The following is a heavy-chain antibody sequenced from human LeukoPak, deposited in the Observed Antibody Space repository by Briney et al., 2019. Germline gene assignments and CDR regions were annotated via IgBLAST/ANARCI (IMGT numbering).Heavy chain of an antibody. Sequence: SETLSLTCAVSGYSISSGYYWGWIRQPPGKGLEWIGSIYHSGSTYYNPSLKSRVTISVDTSKNQFSLKLSSVTAADTAVYYCAKLMGYYDFWSGYSFDYWGQGTLDTVSS. V-gene: IGHV4-38-2*01. J-gene: IGHJ4*02. D-gene: IGHD3-3*01. CDR1: GYSISSGYY. CDR3: AKLMGYYDFWSGYSFDY. CDR2: IYHSGST.